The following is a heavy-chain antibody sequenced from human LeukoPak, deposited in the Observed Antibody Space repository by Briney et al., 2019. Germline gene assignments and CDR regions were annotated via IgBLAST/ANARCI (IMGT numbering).Heavy chain of an antibody. V-gene: IGHV3-23*01. J-gene: IGHJ4*02. CDR3: AKVGSDYYGSGSYCY. CDR2: ISGSGGST. D-gene: IGHD3-10*01. CDR1: GFTFSSYG. Sequence: GGSLRLSCAASGFTFSSYGMSWVRQAPGKGLEWVSAISGSGGSTYYADSVKGRFTISRDNSKNTLYLQMNSLRAEDTAVYYCAKVGSDYYGSGSYCYWGQGTLVTVSS.